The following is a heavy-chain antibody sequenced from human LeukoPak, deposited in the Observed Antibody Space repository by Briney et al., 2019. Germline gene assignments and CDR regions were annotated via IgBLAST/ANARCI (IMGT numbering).Heavy chain of an antibody. CDR1: GFTFSSYG. J-gene: IGHJ4*02. CDR3: AREVRGYSGYDTDFDY. D-gene: IGHD5-12*01. CDR2: IWYDGSNK. V-gene: IGHV3-33*01. Sequence: GRSLRLSCAASGFTFSSYGMHWVRQAPGKGLEWVAVIWYDGSNKYYADSVKGRFTIPRDNSKNTLYLQMNSLRAEDTAVYYCAREVRGYSGYDTDFDYWGQGTLVTVSS.